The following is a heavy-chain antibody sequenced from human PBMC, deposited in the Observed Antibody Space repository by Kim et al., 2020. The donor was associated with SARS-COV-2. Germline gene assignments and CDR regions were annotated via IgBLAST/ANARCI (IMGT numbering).Heavy chain of an antibody. CDR3: ASSGCSGGSCYS. D-gene: IGHD2-15*01. J-gene: IGHJ4*02. Sequence: NYAQKFQGRVTITADKATSTAYMELSSLRSEDTAVYYCASSGCSGGSCYSWGQGTLVTVSS. V-gene: IGHV1-69*02.